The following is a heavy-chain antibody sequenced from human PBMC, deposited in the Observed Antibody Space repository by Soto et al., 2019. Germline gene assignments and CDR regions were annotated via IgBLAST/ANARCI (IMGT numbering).Heavy chain of an antibody. J-gene: IGHJ6*02. V-gene: IGHV1-69*13. CDR3: ARDKGIQLWSNYYYYGMDV. Sequence: GASVKVSCKASGGTFSSYAISWVRQAPGQGLEWMGGIIPIFGTANYAQKFQGRVTITADESTSTAYMELSSLRSEDTAVYYCARDKGIQLWSNYYYYGMDVWGQGTTVTVSS. D-gene: IGHD5-18*01. CDR1: GGTFSSYA. CDR2: IIPIFGTA.